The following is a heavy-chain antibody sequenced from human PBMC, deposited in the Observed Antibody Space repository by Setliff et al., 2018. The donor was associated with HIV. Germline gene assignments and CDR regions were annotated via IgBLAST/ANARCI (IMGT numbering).Heavy chain of an antibody. D-gene: IGHD3-22*01. J-gene: IGHJ3*02. Sequence: SETLSLTCTVSGGSIKSSSYYWGWIRQPPGKGLEWIGEINHSGTTNSNPSLKSRVTISLDASKNRVSLNLTSVTAADTAVYYCARAPGTSMIVLVTHVAFDIWGQGTMVTVSS. V-gene: IGHV4-39*07. CDR3: ARAPGTSMIVLVTHVAFDI. CDR1: GGSIKSSSYY. CDR2: INHSGTT.